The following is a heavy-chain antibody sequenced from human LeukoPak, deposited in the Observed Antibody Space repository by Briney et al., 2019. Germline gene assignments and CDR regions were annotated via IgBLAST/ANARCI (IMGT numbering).Heavy chain of an antibody. V-gene: IGHV4-34*01. CDR2: INHSGST. CDR3: ARLDIVVVPATILGWFES. CDR1: GGSFSGYY. Sequence: SETLSLTCAVYGGSFSGYYWSWIRQPAGKGLEWIGDINHSGSTNYNPSLKSRVTISVDTSKNQFSLKLSSVTAADTAVYYCARLDIVVVPATILGWFESWGQGTLVTVSS. J-gene: IGHJ5*01. D-gene: IGHD2-2*03.